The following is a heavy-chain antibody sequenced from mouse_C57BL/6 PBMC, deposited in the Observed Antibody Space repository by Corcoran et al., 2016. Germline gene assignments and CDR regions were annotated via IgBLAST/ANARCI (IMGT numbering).Heavy chain of an antibody. CDR1: GYTFTTYG. Sequence: QIQLVQSGPELKKPGETVKISCKASGYTFTTYGMSWVKQAPGKGLKWMGWINTYSGVPTYADDFKGRFAFSLETSASTAYLQINNLKNEDTATYFCASESPDWYFDVWGTGTTVTVSS. J-gene: IGHJ1*03. CDR3: ASESPDWYFDV. CDR2: INTYSGVP. V-gene: IGHV9-3*01.